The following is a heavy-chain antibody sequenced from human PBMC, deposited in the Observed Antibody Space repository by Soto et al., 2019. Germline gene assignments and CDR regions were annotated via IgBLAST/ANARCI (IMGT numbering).Heavy chain of an antibody. Sequence: GGSLRLSCAASGFTFSNAWMNWVRQAPGKGLEWVGRIKSKTDGGTTDYAAPVKGRFTISRDDSKNTLYLQMNSLKTEDTAVYYCTTDSPEQQLVALDYWGQGTLVTVSS. V-gene: IGHV3-15*07. CDR3: TTDSPEQQLVALDY. J-gene: IGHJ4*02. CDR2: IKSKTDGGTT. D-gene: IGHD6-13*01. CDR1: GFTFSNAW.